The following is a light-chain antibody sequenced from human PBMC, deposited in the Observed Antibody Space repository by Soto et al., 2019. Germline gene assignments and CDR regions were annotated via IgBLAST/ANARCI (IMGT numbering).Light chain of an antibody. J-gene: IGLJ1*01. CDR3: CAYAGSNSLFV. CDR2: EGS. CDR1: SNDVGFYDL. V-gene: IGLV2-23*01. Sequence: QSVLTQPASVSGSPAQSITISCTETSNDVGFYDLVSWYLQHPGQPPKLLIYEGSKRPAGVSNRFCGSKSGNTASLTISGLQAEDEADYYCCAYAGSNSLFVFGTGTKVNVL.